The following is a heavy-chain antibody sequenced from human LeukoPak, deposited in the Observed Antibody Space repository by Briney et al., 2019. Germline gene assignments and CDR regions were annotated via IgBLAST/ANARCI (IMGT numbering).Heavy chain of an antibody. D-gene: IGHD2-21*02. Sequence: ASVKVSCKASGYTFTDHDINWARQATGQGLEWMGWINPISGNTGYAQKFQGRLTMTRDTSMGTAYMELSSLRSEDTAVYYCARYCGGDCYPLPYYYYGMDVWGQGTTVTVSS. CDR1: GYTFTDHD. CDR3: ARYCGGDCYPLPYYYYGMDV. J-gene: IGHJ6*02. V-gene: IGHV1-8*01. CDR2: INPISGNT.